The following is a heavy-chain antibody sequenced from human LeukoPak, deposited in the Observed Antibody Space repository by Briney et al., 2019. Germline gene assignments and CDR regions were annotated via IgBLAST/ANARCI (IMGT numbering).Heavy chain of an antibody. CDR1: GYTFTGYY. Sequence: ASVTVSCTASGYTFTGYYMHWVRQAPGQGLEWMGWINPNSGGTNYAQKFQGRVTMTGDTSISTAYMELSRLRSDDTAVYYCARGRVLARYSSSSDYWGQGTLVTVSS. V-gene: IGHV1-2*02. J-gene: IGHJ4*02. CDR2: INPNSGGT. CDR3: ARGRVLARYSSSSDY. D-gene: IGHD6-6*01.